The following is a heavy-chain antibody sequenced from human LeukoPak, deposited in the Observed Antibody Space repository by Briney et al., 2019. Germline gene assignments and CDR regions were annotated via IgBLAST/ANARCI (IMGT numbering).Heavy chain of an antibody. Sequence: GASVKVSCKASGYTFTGYYMHWVRQAPGQGLEWMGWINPNSGGTNYAQKFQGRVTMTRDTSISTAYMELSRLRSDDTAVYYCASYSGSYFYYYGMDVWGQGTTVTVSS. J-gene: IGHJ6*02. D-gene: IGHD1-26*01. CDR2: INPNSGGT. CDR3: ASYSGSYFYYYGMDV. V-gene: IGHV1-2*02. CDR1: GYTFTGYY.